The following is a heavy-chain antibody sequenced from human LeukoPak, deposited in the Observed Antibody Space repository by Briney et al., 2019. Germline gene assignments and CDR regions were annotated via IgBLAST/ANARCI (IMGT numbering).Heavy chain of an antibody. CDR3: ARGVRPRGWIQLWSY. J-gene: IGHJ4*02. Sequence: PSETLSLTCAVYGGSFSGYYWSWIRQPPGKGLEWIGEINHSGSTNYNPSLKSRVTISVDTSKNQFSLKLSSVTAADTAVYYCARGVRPRGWIQLWSYWGQGTLVTVSS. CDR1: GGSFSGYY. CDR2: INHSGST. D-gene: IGHD5-18*01. V-gene: IGHV4-34*01.